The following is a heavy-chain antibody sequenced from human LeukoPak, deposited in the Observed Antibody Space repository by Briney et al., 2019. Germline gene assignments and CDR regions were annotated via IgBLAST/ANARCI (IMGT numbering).Heavy chain of an antibody. V-gene: IGHV3-21*01. Sequence: GGSLRLSCAASGFTFSSYSMNWVRQTPGKGLEWVSSISSSSSHIYYADSVKGRFTISRDNAKNSLYLQMNSLRAEDTAVYYCAKDQITMIVVPWYFDLWGRGTLVTVSS. CDR1: GFTFSSYS. CDR2: ISSSSSHI. CDR3: AKDQITMIVVPWYFDL. D-gene: IGHD3-22*01. J-gene: IGHJ2*01.